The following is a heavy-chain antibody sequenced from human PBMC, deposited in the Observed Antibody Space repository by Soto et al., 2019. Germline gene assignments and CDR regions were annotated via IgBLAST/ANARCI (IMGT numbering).Heavy chain of an antibody. Sequence: GASVKVSCKASGYTFTSYGISWVRQAPGRGLEWMGWISAYNGNTNYAQKLQGRVTMTTDTSTSTAYMELRSLRSDDTAVYYCARDQHGAVAGGYYYGMDVWGQGTTVTVSS. D-gene: IGHD6-19*01. CDR1: GYTFTSYG. CDR3: ARDQHGAVAGGYYYGMDV. J-gene: IGHJ6*02. V-gene: IGHV1-18*04. CDR2: ISAYNGNT.